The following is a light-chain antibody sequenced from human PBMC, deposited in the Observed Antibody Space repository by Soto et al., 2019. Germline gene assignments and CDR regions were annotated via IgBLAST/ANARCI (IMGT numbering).Light chain of an antibody. V-gene: IGLV1-40*01. CDR1: SSNIGAGYD. Sequence: QSVLTQPPSVSGAPGQRVTISCTGSSSNIGAGYDVHWYQQLPGTAPKLLIYGNSNRPSGVPDRFSGSKSGTSASLAITGLQAEDEADYYCQSDDSSLSVWVFGGGTKVTVL. CDR2: GNS. J-gene: IGLJ3*02. CDR3: QSDDSSLSVWV.